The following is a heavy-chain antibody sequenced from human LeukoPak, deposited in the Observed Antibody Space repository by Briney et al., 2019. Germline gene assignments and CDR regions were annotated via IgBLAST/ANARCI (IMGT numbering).Heavy chain of an antibody. CDR3: ARDWGSSWYRGYFDY. Sequence: SETLSLTCTISGYSISSGYYWGWIRPPPGKGLEWIGSIYHSGNTYYNPSLKSRLTISVDTSKNQLSLKLSSVTAADTAVYYCARDWGSSWYRGYFDYWGQGTLVTVSS. CDR2: IYHSGNT. CDR1: GYSISSGYY. D-gene: IGHD6-13*01. V-gene: IGHV4-38-2*02. J-gene: IGHJ4*02.